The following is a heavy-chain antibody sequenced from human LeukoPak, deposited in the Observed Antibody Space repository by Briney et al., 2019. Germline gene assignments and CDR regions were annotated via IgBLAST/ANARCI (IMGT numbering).Heavy chain of an antibody. J-gene: IGHJ3*02. D-gene: IGHD5-18*01. CDR3: ARDKGYGSPEADDAFDI. CDR1: GGTFNSYT. CDR2: IIPILGIA. V-gene: IGHV1-69*04. Sequence: SVKVSCKASGGTFNSYTISWVRQAPGQGLEWMGRIIPILGIANYAQKFQGRVTITADKSTSTAYMELSSLRSEDTAVYYCARDKGYGSPEADDAFDIWGQGTMVTVSS.